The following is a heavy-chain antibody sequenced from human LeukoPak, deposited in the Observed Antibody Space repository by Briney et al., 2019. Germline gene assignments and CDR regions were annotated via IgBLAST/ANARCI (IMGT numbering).Heavy chain of an antibody. CDR3: ARGHTAMVPAPFGY. CDR1: GGTFSSYA. J-gene: IGHJ4*02. V-gene: IGHV1-69*01. D-gene: IGHD5-18*01. Sequence: SVTVSCTASGGTFSSYAISWVRQAPGQGLEWMGGIIPIFGTANYAQKFQGRVTITADESTSTAYMELSSLRSEDTAVYYCARGHTAMVPAPFGYWGQGTLVTVSS. CDR2: IIPIFGTA.